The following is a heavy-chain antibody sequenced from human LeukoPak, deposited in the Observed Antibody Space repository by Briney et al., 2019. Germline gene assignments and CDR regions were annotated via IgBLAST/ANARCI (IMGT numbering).Heavy chain of an antibody. J-gene: IGHJ4*02. CDR1: GXXFTSYA. Sequence: ASVKVSCKDSGXXFTSYAINWVRPAPGQGLEWMGWINPNSGGTRYAQQFQGRVTMTRDTSIGTGYMELSTLRSDDTAVYYCARDLSTSSNWELDYWGQGTLVTVSS. V-gene: IGHV1-2*02. CDR3: ARDLSTSSNWELDY. CDR2: INPNSGGT. D-gene: IGHD1-1*01.